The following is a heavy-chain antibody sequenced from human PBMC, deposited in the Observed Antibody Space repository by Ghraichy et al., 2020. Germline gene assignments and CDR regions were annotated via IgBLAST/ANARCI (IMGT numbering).Heavy chain of an antibody. V-gene: IGHV3-48*02. J-gene: IGHJ2*01. CDR1: GFTFSSYS. CDR2: ISSSSSTI. CDR3: ARNAYSSSWQRYYWYFDL. Sequence: GESLNISCAASGFTFSSYSMNWVRQAPGKGLEWVSYISSSSSTIYYADSVKGRFTISRDNAKNSLYLQMNSLRDEDTAVYYCARNAYSSSWQRYYWYFDLWGRGTLVTVSS. D-gene: IGHD6-13*01.